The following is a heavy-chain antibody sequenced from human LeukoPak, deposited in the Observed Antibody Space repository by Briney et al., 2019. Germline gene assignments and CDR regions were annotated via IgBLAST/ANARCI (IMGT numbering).Heavy chain of an antibody. CDR3: AKGGDKVLRYFDWFTFDY. CDR1: GFTFTTYG. V-gene: IGHV3-23*01. D-gene: IGHD3-9*01. CDR2: ISGSGGST. Sequence: GGSLRLSCAASGFTFTTYGMNWVRQAPGKGLEWVSGISGSGGSTYYADSVKGRFTISRDNSKNTLYLRMNSLRAEDTAVYYCAKGGDKVLRYFDWFTFDYWGQGTLVTVSS. J-gene: IGHJ4*02.